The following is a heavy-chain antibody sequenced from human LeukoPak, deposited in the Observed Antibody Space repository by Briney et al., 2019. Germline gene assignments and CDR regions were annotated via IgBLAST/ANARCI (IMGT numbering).Heavy chain of an antibody. CDR2: INPNSGGT. Sequence: ASVKVSCKASGYTFSGYHMHWVRQAPGQGLEWMGWINPNSGGTNYAQKFQGRVTMTRDTSTSTAYMELSRLRSDDTAVYYCARSISVAGNLNLPEDYWGQGTLVTVSS. D-gene: IGHD6-19*01. V-gene: IGHV1-2*02. CDR3: ARSISVAGNLNLPEDY. J-gene: IGHJ4*02. CDR1: GYTFSGYH.